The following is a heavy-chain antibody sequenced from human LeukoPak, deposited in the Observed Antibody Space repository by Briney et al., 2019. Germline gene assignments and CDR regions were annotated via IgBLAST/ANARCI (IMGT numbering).Heavy chain of an antibody. D-gene: IGHD2-15*01. V-gene: IGHV3-48*02. Sequence: GGSLRLFCAASGFTFSSYSMNWVRQAPGKGLEWVSYISSSSSTIYYADSVKGRFTISRDNAKNSLYLQMNSLRDEDTAVYYCARDSCSGGSCYGFHWFDPWGQGTLVTVSS. CDR2: ISSSSSTI. CDR1: GFTFSSYS. J-gene: IGHJ5*02. CDR3: ARDSCSGGSCYGFHWFDP.